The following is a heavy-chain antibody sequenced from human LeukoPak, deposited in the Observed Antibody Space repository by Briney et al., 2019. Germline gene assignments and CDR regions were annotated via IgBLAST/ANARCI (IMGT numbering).Heavy chain of an antibody. D-gene: IGHD2-2*02. CDR1: GYTFTSDD. Sequence: ASVKVSCKASGYTFTSDDINWVRQATGQGLEWMGWMNPNSGNTGHAQKFQGRVTITRNTSISTAYMELSSLTSADTAVYYCARVHRRCSSTSCYRAAWFDPWGQGTLVTVSS. V-gene: IGHV1-8*03. CDR2: MNPNSGNT. J-gene: IGHJ5*02. CDR3: ARVHRRCSSTSCYRAAWFDP.